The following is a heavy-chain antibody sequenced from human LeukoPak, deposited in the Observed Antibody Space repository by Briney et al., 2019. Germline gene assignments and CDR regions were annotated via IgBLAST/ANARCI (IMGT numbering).Heavy chain of an antibody. D-gene: IGHD5-24*01. Sequence: GGSLRLSCAASGFTFSSYAMSWVRQAPGKGLEWVSAISGSGGSTYYADSVKGRFTIPRDNSKSTLFLQMNSLRAEDTAVYYCAKDPRVGSRVATPCHWGQGTLVTVSS. CDR3: AKDPRVGSRVATPCH. CDR2: ISGSGGST. V-gene: IGHV3-23*01. J-gene: IGHJ4*02. CDR1: GFTFSSYA.